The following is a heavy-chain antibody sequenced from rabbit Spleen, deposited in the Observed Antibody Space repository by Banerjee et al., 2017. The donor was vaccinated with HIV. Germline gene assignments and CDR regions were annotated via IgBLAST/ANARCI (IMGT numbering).Heavy chain of an antibody. CDR2: IGGSSSGFT. D-gene: IGHD8-1*01. Sequence: QEQLEESAGGLVQPGGSLKLSCKASGFSFSTKAVMCWVRQAPGKGLEWISCIGGSSSGFTYSATWAKGRFTCSKTSSTTVTLQMTSLTAADTATYFCARDPGAGTSNLWGPGTLVTVS. CDR1: GFSFSTKAV. CDR3: ARDPGAGTSNL. J-gene: IGHJ6*01. V-gene: IGHV1S45*01.